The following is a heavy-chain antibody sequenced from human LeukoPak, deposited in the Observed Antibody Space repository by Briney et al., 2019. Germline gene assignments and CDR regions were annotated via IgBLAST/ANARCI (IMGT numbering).Heavy chain of an antibody. CDR2: IYYSGST. J-gene: IGHJ4*02. D-gene: IGHD2-15*01. CDR3: ARHRTYCSGGSCYFPPFDY. V-gene: IGHV4-39*01. Sequence: SETLSLTCTVSGGSISSSSYYWGWIRQPPGKGLEWMGSIYYSGSTYYNPSLKSRVTISVDTSKNQFSLKLSSVTAADTAVYYCARHRTYCSGGSCYFPPFDYWGQGTLVTVSS. CDR1: GGSISSSSYY.